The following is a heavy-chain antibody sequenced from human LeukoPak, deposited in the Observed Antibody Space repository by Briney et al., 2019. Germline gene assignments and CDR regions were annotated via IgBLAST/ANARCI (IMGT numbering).Heavy chain of an antibody. CDR2: INPNSGGT. CDR1: GYTFTGYY. V-gene: IGHV1-2*06. J-gene: IGHJ4*02. CDR3: ARGIYYYYDSSANDY. Sequence: ASVKVSCKASGYTFTGYYMHWVRQAPGQGLEWMGRINPNSGGTNYAQKFQGRVTMTRDTSISTAYMELSRLRSDDTAVYYCARGIYYYYDSSANDYWGQGTLVTVSS. D-gene: IGHD3-22*01.